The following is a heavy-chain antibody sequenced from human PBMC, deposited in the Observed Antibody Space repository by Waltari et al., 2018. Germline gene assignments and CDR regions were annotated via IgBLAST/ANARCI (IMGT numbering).Heavy chain of an antibody. D-gene: IGHD3-10*01. Sequence: QVQLQESGPGLVKPSETLSLTCAVSGYSISSGYYWGWIRQPPGKGLEWIGSIYHSGRTYYNPSLKSRVTISVDTSKNQFSLKLSSVTAADTAVYYCASSEGYYYGSGSYDFDYWGQGTLVTVSS. V-gene: IGHV4-38-2*01. J-gene: IGHJ4*02. CDR1: GYSISSGYY. CDR3: ASSEGYYYGSGSYDFDY. CDR2: IYHSGRT.